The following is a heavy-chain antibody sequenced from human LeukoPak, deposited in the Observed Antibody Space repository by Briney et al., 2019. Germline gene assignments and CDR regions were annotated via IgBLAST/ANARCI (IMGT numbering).Heavy chain of an antibody. V-gene: IGHV1-8*01. D-gene: IGHD3-10*01. J-gene: IGHJ4*02. Sequence: ASVKVSCKASGYTFTSYDINWVRQATGRGLEWMGWMNPNSGNTGYAQKFQGRVTMTRNTSISTAYMELSSLRSEDTAVYYCARGGVRGVIIGKGANDYWGQGTLVTVSS. CDR3: ARGGVRGVIIGKGANDY. CDR2: MNPNSGNT. CDR1: GYTFTSYD.